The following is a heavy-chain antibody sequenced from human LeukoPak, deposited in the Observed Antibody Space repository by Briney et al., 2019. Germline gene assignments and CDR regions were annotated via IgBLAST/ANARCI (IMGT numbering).Heavy chain of an antibody. V-gene: IGHV3-9*01. CDR1: GFTFDGYG. CDR3: TKVTDWRTGFDY. J-gene: IGHJ4*02. CDR2: ITWNSDDM. Sequence: GGSLRLSCAASGFTFDGYGMYWVRQAPGKGLEWVSGITWNSDDMAYADSVKGRFTISRDNAKNCLYLQMNSLRVEDTALYYCTKVTDWRTGFDYWGQGTPVTVSS. D-gene: IGHD3-9*01.